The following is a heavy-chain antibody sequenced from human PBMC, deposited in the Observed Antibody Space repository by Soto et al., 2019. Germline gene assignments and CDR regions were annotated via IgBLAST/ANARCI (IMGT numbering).Heavy chain of an antibody. Sequence: SGPTLVNPTQTLTLTCTFSGFSLSTSGVGVGWIRQPPGKALELLALIYWDDDKRYSPSLKSRLTITKDTSKNQVVLTMTNMEPLDTATYYCHHRRGAESLSLVAANINWFDPWGQRALVTVSA. CDR1: GFSLSTSGVG. V-gene: IGHV2-5*02. J-gene: IGHJ5*02. CDR2: IYWDDDK. D-gene: IGHD2-15*01. CDR3: HHRRGAESLSLVAANINWFDP.